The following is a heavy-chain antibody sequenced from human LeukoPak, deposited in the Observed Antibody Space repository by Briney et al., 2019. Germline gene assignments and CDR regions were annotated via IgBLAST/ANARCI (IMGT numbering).Heavy chain of an antibody. J-gene: IGHJ4*02. CDR1: GFIFSNYG. CDR3: ATVRGASGSRWYFDY. Sequence: QAGGSLRLSCAASGFIFSNYGMDWVRQAPGKGLEWVAIIQYDGSYQWYAESVKGRFTVSRDNSKNTLYLQMNSLGAEDTAVYYCATVRGASGSRWYFDYWGQGTLVTVSS. CDR2: IQYDGSYQ. D-gene: IGHD6-13*01. V-gene: IGHV3-30*02.